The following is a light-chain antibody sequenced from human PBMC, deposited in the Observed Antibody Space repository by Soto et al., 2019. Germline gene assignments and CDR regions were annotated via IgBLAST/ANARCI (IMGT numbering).Light chain of an antibody. CDR1: QSISSW. J-gene: IGKJ1*01. CDR3: LQHHTYWT. Sequence: DIQMTQSPSTLSASVGDRVTITCRASQSISSWLAWYQQKPGKAPKLLIYKASTLASGVPSRFSGSGSGTEFTLTISCLQPDDFATYCCLQHHTYWTFGQGTKVEVK. V-gene: IGKV1-5*03. CDR2: KAS.